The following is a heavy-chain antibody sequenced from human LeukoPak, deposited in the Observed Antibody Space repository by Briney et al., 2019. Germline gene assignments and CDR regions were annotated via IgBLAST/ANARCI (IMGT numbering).Heavy chain of an antibody. CDR1: GYTFTGYY. D-gene: IGHD6-13*01. CDR3: ARETQGSSWYYFDY. V-gene: IGHV1-2*02. Sequence: ASVKVSCKASGYTFTGYYMHWVRQAPGQGLEWMGWINPNSGGTNYAQKFRGRVTMTRDTSISTAYMELSRLRSDDTAVYYCARETQGSSWYYFDYWGQGTLVTVSS. J-gene: IGHJ4*02. CDR2: INPNSGGT.